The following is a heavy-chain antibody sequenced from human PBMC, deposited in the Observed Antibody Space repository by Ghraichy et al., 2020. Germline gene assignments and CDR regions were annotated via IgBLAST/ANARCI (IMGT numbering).Heavy chain of an antibody. CDR1: GVSTSTTSW. V-gene: IGHV4-4*02. Sequence: SETLSLTCAVSGVSTSTTSWWTWVRPPPGKGLEWIGESDHNGNTKYNPSLQSRVTISVDSSKNQFSLRVDSVTAADTAVYYCAKNVGFNQNYWGQGTLVTVSS. CDR2: SDHNGNT. D-gene: IGHD2/OR15-2a*01. J-gene: IGHJ4*02. CDR3: AKNVGFNQNY.